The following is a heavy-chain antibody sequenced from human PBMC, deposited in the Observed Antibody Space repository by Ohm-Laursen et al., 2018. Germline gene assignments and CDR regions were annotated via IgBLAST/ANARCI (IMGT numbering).Heavy chain of an antibody. J-gene: IGHJ3*02. CDR1: GFTFSDYY. CDR3: ANSRGWSRGTNAFDI. V-gene: IGHV3-11*01. Sequence: SLRLSCAAPGFTFSDYYMSWIRQAPGKGLEWVSYISSSGSTIYYADSVKGRFTISRDNSKNTLFLQMNSLRAEDTALYYCANSRGWSRGTNAFDIWGQGTVVTVSS. CDR2: ISSSGSTI. D-gene: IGHD6-19*01.